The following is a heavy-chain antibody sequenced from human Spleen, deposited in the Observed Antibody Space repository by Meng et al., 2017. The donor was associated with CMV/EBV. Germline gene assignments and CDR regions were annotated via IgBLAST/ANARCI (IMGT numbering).Heavy chain of an antibody. CDR3: ARDARLQVERPYYGVDV. CDR1: GFNFITYT. J-gene: IGHJ6*02. CDR2: ISYDASNE. Sequence: GESLKISCAASGFNFITYTMHWVRQTPGKGLEWVAGISYDASNEYYPESVKGRLTISRDNSKNTLYLQMSSLKAEDTAVYFCARDARLQVERPYYGVDVWGQGTTVTVSS. V-gene: IGHV3-30*04. D-gene: IGHD1-1*01.